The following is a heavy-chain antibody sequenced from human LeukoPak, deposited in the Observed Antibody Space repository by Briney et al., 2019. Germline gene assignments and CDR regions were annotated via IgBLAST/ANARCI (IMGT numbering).Heavy chain of an antibody. CDR3: ARDKSTGLVITNWFDP. D-gene: IGHD3/OR15-3a*01. V-gene: IGHV1-2*02. CDR1: GYTFTDYY. Sequence: GASVKVSCKASGYTFTDYYMHWVRQAPGQGLEWMGWINPNSGGTNSAQKFQGRVTMARDTSTRTAYMELSRLTSDDTAVYYCARDKSTGLVITNWFDPWGQGTLVTVSS. CDR2: INPNSGGT. J-gene: IGHJ5*02.